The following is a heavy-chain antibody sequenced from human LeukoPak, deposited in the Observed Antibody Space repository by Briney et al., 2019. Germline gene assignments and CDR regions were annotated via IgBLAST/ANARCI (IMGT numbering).Heavy chain of an antibody. D-gene: IGHD4-17*01. J-gene: IGHJ1*01. CDR1: GYTLAELS. V-gene: IGHV1-24*01. CDR3: APIGPATVTTGAEYFQH. Sequence: ASVKVSCKVSGYTLAELSMHWVRQAPGKGLGWRGGFDPEDGETIYAQKFQGRVAMTEDASTDTAYMELSSLRSEDTAVYYCAPIGPATVTTGAEYFQHWGQGTMVTVSS. CDR2: FDPEDGET.